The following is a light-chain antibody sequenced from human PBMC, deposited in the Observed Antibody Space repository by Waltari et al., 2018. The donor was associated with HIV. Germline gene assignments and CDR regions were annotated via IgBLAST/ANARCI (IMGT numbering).Light chain of an antibody. V-gene: IGKV3-11*01. Sequence: EIVLTQSPATLSLSPGERATLSCRASQSVSSYLAWYQQKPGQAPRLLIYDASNRATGSPARFSGSGSGTDFTLTSSSLEPEDFTVYYCQQRSNWPLWTFGQGTKVEIK. CDR1: QSVSSY. CDR3: QQRSNWPLWT. CDR2: DAS. J-gene: IGKJ1*01.